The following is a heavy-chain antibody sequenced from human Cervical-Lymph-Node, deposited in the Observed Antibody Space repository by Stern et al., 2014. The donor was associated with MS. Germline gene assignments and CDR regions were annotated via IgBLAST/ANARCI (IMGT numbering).Heavy chain of an antibody. CDR2: ISSSSSYI. V-gene: IGHV3-21*01. CDR3: ARDRSPYNGMDV. CDR1: GFTFSSYS. D-gene: IGHD1-26*01. Sequence: EVQLEESGGGLVKPGGSLRLSCAASGFTFSSYSMNWVRQAPGKGLEWVSSISSSSSYIYYADSVKGRFTISRDNAKNSLYLQMNSLRAEDTAVYYCARDRSPYNGMDVWGQGTTVTVSS. J-gene: IGHJ6*02.